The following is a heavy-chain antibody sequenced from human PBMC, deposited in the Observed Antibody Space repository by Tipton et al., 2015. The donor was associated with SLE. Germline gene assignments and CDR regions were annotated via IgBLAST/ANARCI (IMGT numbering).Heavy chain of an antibody. J-gene: IGHJ4*02. CDR2: IYYSGST. Sequence: TLSLTCTVSGGSISNYYWNWIRQPPGKGLEWIGYIYYSGSTNYNPSLKSRVTISVDTSKNQFSLKLSSVTAADTAVYYCVREGGSYTAFDYWGQGTLVTVSS. CDR3: VREGGSYTAFDY. CDR1: GGSISNYY. V-gene: IGHV4-59*01. D-gene: IGHD1-26*01.